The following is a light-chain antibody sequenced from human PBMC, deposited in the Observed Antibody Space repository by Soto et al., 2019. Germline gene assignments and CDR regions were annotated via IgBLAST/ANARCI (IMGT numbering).Light chain of an antibody. CDR2: KAS. CDR1: QSMSTW. CDR3: QQYNSYPLT. V-gene: IGKV1-5*03. Sequence: DIQMTQSPSTLSASVGDRVTITCRASQSMSTWLAWYQQKPGKAPKVLIYKASNLESGVPSRFSGSGSGTEFTLTMSGLQPDDFATYYCQQYNSYPLTFGGGTKVEIK. J-gene: IGKJ4*01.